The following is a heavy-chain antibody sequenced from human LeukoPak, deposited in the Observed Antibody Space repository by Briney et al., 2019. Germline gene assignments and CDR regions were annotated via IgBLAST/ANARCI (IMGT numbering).Heavy chain of an antibody. Sequence: GASVKVSCKAPGYTLTGYYMHWVRQAPGQGLEWMGWINPNTGGTNYAQNFQGRVTMTRDTSISTAYMELSRLRSDDTAVYYCAGGDHTNFDYWGQGTLVTVSS. J-gene: IGHJ4*02. D-gene: IGHD3-10*01. CDR1: GYTLTGYY. V-gene: IGHV1-2*02. CDR3: AGGDHTNFDY. CDR2: INPNTGGT.